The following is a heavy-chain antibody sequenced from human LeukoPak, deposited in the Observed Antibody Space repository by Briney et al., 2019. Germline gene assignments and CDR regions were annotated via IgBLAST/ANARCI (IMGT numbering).Heavy chain of an antibody. V-gene: IGHV1-18*04. J-gene: IGHJ4*02. Sequence: GASVKVSCKASGYSFTDYFAHWVRQAPGQGLEWMGWISAYNGNTNYAQKLQGRVIMTTDTSTSTAYMELRSLRSDDTAVYYCARVGRDYDYVCGSYRHFDYWGQGTLVTVSS. D-gene: IGHD3-16*02. CDR2: ISAYNGNT. CDR3: ARVGRDYDYVCGSYRHFDY. CDR1: GYSFTDYF.